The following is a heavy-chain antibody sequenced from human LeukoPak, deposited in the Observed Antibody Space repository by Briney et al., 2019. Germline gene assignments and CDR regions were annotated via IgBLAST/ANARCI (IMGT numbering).Heavy chain of an antibody. V-gene: IGHV4-61*02. Sequence: SETLSLTCTVSGGSISSGNHYWTWIRQPAGKALEWIGRIYASGSTNCNPSLKSRATMAVDTSKNQFSLKLNSVTAADTAVYYCARIGIVVMVDNWFDPWGQGTLVTVSS. D-gene: IGHD2-8*01. CDR3: ARIGIVVMVDNWFDP. CDR2: IYASGST. CDR1: GGSISSGNHY. J-gene: IGHJ5*02.